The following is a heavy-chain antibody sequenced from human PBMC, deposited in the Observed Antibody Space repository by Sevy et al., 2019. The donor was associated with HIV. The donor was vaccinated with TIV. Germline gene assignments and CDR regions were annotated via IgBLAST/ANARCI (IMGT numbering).Heavy chain of an antibody. CDR1: GYTFTGDY. CDR3: ARDGGGGTTNSGMDV. J-gene: IGHJ6*02. CDR2: VYPNSGGT. D-gene: IGHD1-7*01. Sequence: AAVKVSCKASGYTFTGDYLHWVRQAPGQGLEWMGRVYPNSGGTNYARKFQGRVTMTRDTSISTAYMELSRLRFDDTAVYYCARDGGGGTTNSGMDVWGQGTTVTVSS. V-gene: IGHV1-2*06.